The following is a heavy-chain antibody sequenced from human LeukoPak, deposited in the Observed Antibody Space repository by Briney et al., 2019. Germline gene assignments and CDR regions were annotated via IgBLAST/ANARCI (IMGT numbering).Heavy chain of an antibody. CDR1: GYAFTTYC. Sequence: GASVKVSCKASGYAFTTYCINWVRQAPGQGLEWMGWIDTNTGKPAYAQGFTGRFAFSLDTSVSTAYLQISSLKAEDTAVYYCARDQGFRSGRYRRDFDSWGQGTLVTVSS. V-gene: IGHV7-4-1*02. CDR3: ARDQGFRSGRYRRDFDS. J-gene: IGHJ4*02. D-gene: IGHD3-3*01. CDR2: IDTNTGKP.